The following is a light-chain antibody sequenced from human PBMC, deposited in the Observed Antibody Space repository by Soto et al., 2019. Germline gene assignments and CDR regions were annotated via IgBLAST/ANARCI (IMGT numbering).Light chain of an antibody. CDR2: GAS. CDR1: QSVASS. V-gene: IGKV3-15*01. CDR3: QQYYKWPFT. Sequence: ERCMTQSPASLSASPWERVTLSWRASQSVASSVAWYQQKPGQAPRLILYGASTRATGFPARFSGSESGTEITLTISSLQPEDFAVYYCQQYYKWPFTFGQGTRLEIK. J-gene: IGKJ5*01.